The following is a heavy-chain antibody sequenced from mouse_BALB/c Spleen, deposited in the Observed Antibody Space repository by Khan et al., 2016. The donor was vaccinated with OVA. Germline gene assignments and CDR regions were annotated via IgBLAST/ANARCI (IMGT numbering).Heavy chain of an antibody. V-gene: IGHV3-2*02. J-gene: IGHJ3*01. CDR2: ISYSGNT. D-gene: IGHD2-4*01. CDR1: GYSITSEYA. CDR3: ARKDYYDYDPFPY. Sequence: EVQLQESGPGLVKPSQSLSLTCTVTGYSITSEYAWNWIRQFPGNKLEWMGYISYSGNTRYKPSLKSRISITRDTSKNQFFLQLNSVTSEDTATYYCARKDYYDYDPFPYWGQGTLVTVSA.